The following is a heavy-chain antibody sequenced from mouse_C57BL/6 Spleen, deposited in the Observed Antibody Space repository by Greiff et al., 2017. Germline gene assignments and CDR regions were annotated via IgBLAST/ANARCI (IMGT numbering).Heavy chain of an antibody. J-gene: IGHJ2*01. D-gene: IGHD2-12*01. CDR1: GYTFTSYW. Sequence: QVQLQQSGAELVRPGSSVKLSCKASGYTFTSYWMDWVKQRPGQGLEWIGNIYPSDSETHYHQKFKDKATLTVDKSSSTAYMQLSSLTSADSAVYFCAISSSPYCFDYWRQGTTLTVSS. CDR3: AISSSPYCFDY. CDR2: IYPSDSET. V-gene: IGHV1-61*01.